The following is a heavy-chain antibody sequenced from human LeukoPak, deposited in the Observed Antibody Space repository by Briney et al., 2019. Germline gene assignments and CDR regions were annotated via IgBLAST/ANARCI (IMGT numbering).Heavy chain of an antibody. Sequence: PSETLSLTCAVYGGSFSGYYWSWIRQPPGKGLEWIGEINHSGSTNYNPSLKSRVTISVDTSKNQFSLKLSSVTAADTAVYYCARGVGDVVVPAANYYYYGMDVWGQGTTVTVSS. J-gene: IGHJ6*02. V-gene: IGHV4-34*01. D-gene: IGHD2-2*01. CDR2: INHSGST. CDR1: GGSFSGYY. CDR3: ARGVGDVVVPAANYYYYGMDV.